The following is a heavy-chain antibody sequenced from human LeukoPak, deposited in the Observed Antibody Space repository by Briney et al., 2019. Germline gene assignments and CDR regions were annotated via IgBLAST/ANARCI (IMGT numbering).Heavy chain of an antibody. D-gene: IGHD3-10*01. Sequence: GGSLRLSCAASGFTSSSYEMNWVRQAPGKGLEWVSYISSSGSTIYYADSVKGRFTISRDNAKNSLYLQMNSLRAEDTAVYYCATSWFGDYYFDYWGQGTLVTVSS. CDR1: GFTSSSYE. J-gene: IGHJ4*02. CDR3: ATSWFGDYYFDY. V-gene: IGHV3-48*03. CDR2: ISSSGSTI.